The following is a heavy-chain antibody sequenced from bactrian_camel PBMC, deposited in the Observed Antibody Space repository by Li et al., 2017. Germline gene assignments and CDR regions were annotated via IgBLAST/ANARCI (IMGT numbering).Heavy chain of an antibody. J-gene: IGHJ4*01. CDR2: INAAGKST. CDR3: AADLTLSAYSDVVAPRGTGEYNY. D-gene: IGHD2*01. CDR1: LFTFPY. Sequence: QLVESGGGLVQPGGSLRLSCASSLFTFPYMTWVRQVPGKGLEWVSAINAAGKSTYYADSVKGRFTIPRDNAKNTLYLQMNSLKPEDTAMYYCAADLTLSAYSDVVAPRGTGEYNYWGHGTQVTVS. V-gene: IGHV3S28*01.